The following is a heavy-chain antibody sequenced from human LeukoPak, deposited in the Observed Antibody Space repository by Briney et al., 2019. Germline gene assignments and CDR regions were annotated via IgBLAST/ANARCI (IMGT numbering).Heavy chain of an antibody. Sequence: SETLSLTCTVSGGSISSYYRSWIRQPAGKGLEWIGRICTSGSTNYNPSLKSRVTMSVDTSKNQFSLKLSSVTAADTAVYYCARGSIAAAGTVYYYYGMDVWGQGTTVTVSS. J-gene: IGHJ6*02. V-gene: IGHV4-4*07. D-gene: IGHD6-13*01. CDR1: GGSISSYY. CDR3: ARGSIAAAGTVYYYYGMDV. CDR2: ICTSGST.